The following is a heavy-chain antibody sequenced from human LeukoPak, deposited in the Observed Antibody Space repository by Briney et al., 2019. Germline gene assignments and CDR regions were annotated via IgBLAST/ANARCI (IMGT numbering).Heavy chain of an antibody. CDR3: ARDRAYSCFDL. V-gene: IGHV3-7*04. CDR1: GFTFSSSW. J-gene: IGHJ5*02. Sequence: GGSLRLSCAASGFTFSSSWMAWVRQAPGTGLEGLANIKEDGTTKNYIDSVKGRFTISRDNAKNSLYLQMHSLRAGDTAVYFCARDRAYSCFDLWGQGILVTVAS. CDR2: IKEDGTTK.